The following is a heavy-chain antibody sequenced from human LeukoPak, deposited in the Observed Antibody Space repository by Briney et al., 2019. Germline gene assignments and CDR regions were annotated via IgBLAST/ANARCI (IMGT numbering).Heavy chain of an antibody. CDR1: GDSISSSNW. CDR3: ARANVSGWYYFDY. V-gene: IGHV4-4*02. J-gene: IGHJ4*02. D-gene: IGHD6-19*01. Sequence: SGTLSLTCAVSGDSISSSNWWSWVRQPPGKGLEWIGEIHHSGSTNYNPSLKSRVTISVDTSKNQFSLKLSSVTAADTAVYYCARANVSGWYYFDYWGQGTLVTVSS. CDR2: IHHSGST.